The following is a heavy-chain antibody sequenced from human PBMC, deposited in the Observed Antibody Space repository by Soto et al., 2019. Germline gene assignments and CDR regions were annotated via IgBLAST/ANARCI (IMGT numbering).Heavy chain of an antibody. CDR1: GFTFSSYS. CDR3: ARDRLGYIVPAVDY. V-gene: IGHV3-48*01. D-gene: IGHD5-12*01. CDR2: ISSSSSTI. Sequence: GGSLRLSCAASGFTFSSYSMNWVRQAPGKGLEWVSYISSSSSTIYYADSVKGRFTISRDNAKNSLYLQMYSLRAEDTAVYYCARDRLGYIVPAVDYWGQGTLVTVSS. J-gene: IGHJ4*02.